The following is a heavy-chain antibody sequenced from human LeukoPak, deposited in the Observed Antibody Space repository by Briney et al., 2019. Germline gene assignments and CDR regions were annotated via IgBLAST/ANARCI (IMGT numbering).Heavy chain of an antibody. CDR1: GFSLRTSGEG. CDR2: IYWDDAK. Sequence: SGPTLVNPTPPLTLTCTFSGFSLRTSGEGVGWIRQPQGKSLDWREVIYWDDAKRYRPSLKSGHTITNDTSKNQVVLTMTKIDPVDTATYYCAHNEDWGARWFDPWGQGTLVTVSS. V-gene: IGHV2-5*02. D-gene: IGHD3/OR15-3a*01. J-gene: IGHJ5*02. CDR3: AHNEDWGARWFDP.